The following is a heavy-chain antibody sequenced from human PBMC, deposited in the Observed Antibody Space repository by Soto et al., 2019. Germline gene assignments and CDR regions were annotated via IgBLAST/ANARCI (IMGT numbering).Heavy chain of an antibody. Sequence: PSETLSLTCTVSGGSISGYYWSWIRQPPGKGLEWIGYMYNTGNTVYNPSFKSRVAISVDTSKNQFSQKLNSVTAADTAVYYCARDLWGYCGTDCYPLDVWGQGTTVS. CDR2: MYNTGNT. J-gene: IGHJ6*02. CDR3: ARDLWGYCGTDCYPLDV. D-gene: IGHD2-21*02. CDR1: GGSISGYY. V-gene: IGHV4-59*01.